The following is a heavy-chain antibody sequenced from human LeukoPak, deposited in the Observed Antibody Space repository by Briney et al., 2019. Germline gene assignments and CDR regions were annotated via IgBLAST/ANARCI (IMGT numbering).Heavy chain of an antibody. Sequence: MSSETLSLTCAVYGGTFTDNYWTWIRQPPGEGLEWIGEINHGGSTNYNPPLKGRVVIPVDTSKNQFSLKVNSVTAADTAVYYCARADREGYYYYYMDVWGKGTTVTVSS. V-gene: IGHV4-34*01. CDR3: ARADREGYYYYYMDV. CDR1: GGTFTDNY. J-gene: IGHJ6*03. CDR2: INHGGST.